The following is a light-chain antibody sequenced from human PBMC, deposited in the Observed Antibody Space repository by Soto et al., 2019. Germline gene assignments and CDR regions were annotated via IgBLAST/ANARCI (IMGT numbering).Light chain of an antibody. CDR2: AAS. CDR3: QQCGISPCT. V-gene: IGKV3-20*01. Sequence: EIVLTQSPGTLSLSPGERATLSCRASQSLSSSYLAWYQQKPGQAPRLLIYAASSRATGIPDRFSGSGSGTDFTLTISRLEPEDFAVYFCQQCGISPCTFGPGTKVDIK. CDR1: QSLSSSY. J-gene: IGKJ3*01.